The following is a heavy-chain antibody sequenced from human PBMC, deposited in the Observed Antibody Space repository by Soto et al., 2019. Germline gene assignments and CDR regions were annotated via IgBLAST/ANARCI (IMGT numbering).Heavy chain of an antibody. Sequence: GGSLRLSCVASGFSFRDYYMIWIRQAPGKGLEWVSYVSSGSTYTNYAESVKGRFTISRDDAKNSLFLQMNSLRVEDTAVYYCAKARSYYDPYAGFDMWGQGRMVTVS. J-gene: IGHJ3*02. D-gene: IGHD3-22*01. CDR3: AKARSYYDPYAGFDM. CDR2: VSSGSTYT. V-gene: IGHV3-11*03. CDR1: GFSFRDYY.